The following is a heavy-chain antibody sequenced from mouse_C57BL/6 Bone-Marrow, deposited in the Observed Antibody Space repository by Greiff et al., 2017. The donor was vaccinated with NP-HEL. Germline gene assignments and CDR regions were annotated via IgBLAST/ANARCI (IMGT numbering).Heavy chain of an antibody. CDR1: GYSITSGYY. Sequence: ESGPGLVKPSQSLSLTCSVTGYSITSGYYWNWIRQFPGNKLEWMGYISYDGSNNYNPSLKNRISITRDTSKNQFFLKLKSVTTEDTATYYCARNDGVAYWGQGTLVTVSA. V-gene: IGHV3-6*01. CDR3: ARNDGVAY. D-gene: IGHD2-12*01. J-gene: IGHJ3*01. CDR2: ISYDGSN.